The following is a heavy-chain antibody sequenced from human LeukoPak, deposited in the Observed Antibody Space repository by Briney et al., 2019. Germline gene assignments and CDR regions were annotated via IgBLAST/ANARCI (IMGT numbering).Heavy chain of an antibody. Sequence: SETLSFTCAVYGGSFSGYYWSWIRQPPGKGLEWIGEINHSGSTNYNPSLKSRVTISVDTSKNQFSLKLSSVTAADTAVYYCARGLSTEPYYYYGMDVWGQGTTVTVSS. J-gene: IGHJ6*02. CDR3: ARGLSTEPYYYYGMDV. D-gene: IGHD1-26*01. CDR1: GGSFSGYY. CDR2: INHSGST. V-gene: IGHV4-34*01.